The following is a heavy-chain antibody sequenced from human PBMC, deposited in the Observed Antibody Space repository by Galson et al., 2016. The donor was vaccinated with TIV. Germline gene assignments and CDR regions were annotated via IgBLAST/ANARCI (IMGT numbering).Heavy chain of an antibody. Sequence: SVKVSCKASGYTFNNFGITWVRLAPGQGLEWMGWISGYSVNTNYAQKFQGRVTMTTDTSTSTAYMELRSLGSDDTAVYYCARVPHSTYCSTSTCKGYYLDVWGRGTTVTVSS. CDR3: ARVPHSTYCSTSTCKGYYLDV. J-gene: IGHJ6*03. CDR1: GYTFNNFG. V-gene: IGHV1-18*01. CDR2: ISGYSVNT. D-gene: IGHD2-2*01.